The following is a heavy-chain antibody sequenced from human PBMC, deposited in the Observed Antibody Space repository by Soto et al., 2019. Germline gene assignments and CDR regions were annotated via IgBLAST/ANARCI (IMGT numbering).Heavy chain of an antibody. D-gene: IGHD2-2*01. J-gene: IGHJ4*02. CDR1: GFTFGNYA. Sequence: EVQLLDSGGGLAQPGGSLRLSCAASGFTFGNYAMNWVRQAPGKGLAWVSTVSGNGAVTYYADSVKGRFTISRDNSRSTLYLQMNNLRAEDTAIYFCAKVPASLKTFDYWGQGTLVTVSS. CDR3: AKVPASLKTFDY. CDR2: VSGNGAVT. V-gene: IGHV3-23*01.